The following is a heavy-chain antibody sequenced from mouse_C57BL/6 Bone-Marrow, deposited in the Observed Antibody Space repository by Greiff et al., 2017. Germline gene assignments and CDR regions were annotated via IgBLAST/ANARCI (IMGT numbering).Heavy chain of an antibody. Sequence: QVQLQQSGAELVMPGASVKLSCKASGYTFTSYWMHWVKQRPGQGLEWIGEIDPSDSYTNYNQKFKGKSTLTVDTSSSTAYMQLSSLTSEDSAVYYCSSSSYGYFDVWGTGTTVTVSS. D-gene: IGHD1-1*01. V-gene: IGHV1-69*01. CDR1: GYTFTSYW. J-gene: IGHJ1*03. CDR2: IDPSDSYT. CDR3: SSSSYGYFDV.